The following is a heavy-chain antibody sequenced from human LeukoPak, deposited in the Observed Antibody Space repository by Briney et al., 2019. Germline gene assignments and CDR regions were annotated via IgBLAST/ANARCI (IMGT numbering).Heavy chain of an antibody. D-gene: IGHD3-10*01. J-gene: IGHJ5*02. CDR1: GGSISSSTYY. Sequence: SETLSLTCTVSGGSISSSTYYWGWIRQPPGKGPEWIGSIYYTGSTYYNPSLKSRVTISVDTSKNQFSLKLSSVTAADTAVYYCARQGRRGRRTESITMVRGVNWFDPWGQGTLVTVSS. CDR2: IYYTGST. V-gene: IGHV4-39*07. CDR3: ARQGRRGRRTESITMVRGVNWFDP.